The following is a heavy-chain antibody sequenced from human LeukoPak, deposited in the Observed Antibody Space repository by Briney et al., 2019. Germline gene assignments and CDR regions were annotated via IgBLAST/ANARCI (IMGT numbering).Heavy chain of an antibody. CDR2: ISYDGSNK. CDR1: GFTFSSYG. Sequence: GGSLRLSCAASGFTFSSYGMHWVRQAPGKGLEWVAVISYDGSNKYYADSVKGRFTISRDNSKNTLYLQMNSLRAEDTAVYYCARDSITMVRGVPDYGMDVWGQGTTVTVS. J-gene: IGHJ6*02. D-gene: IGHD3-10*01. CDR3: ARDSITMVRGVPDYGMDV. V-gene: IGHV3-30*03.